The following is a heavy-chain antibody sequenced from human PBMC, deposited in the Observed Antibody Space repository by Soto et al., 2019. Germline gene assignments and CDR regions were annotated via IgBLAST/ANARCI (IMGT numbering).Heavy chain of an antibody. J-gene: IGHJ4*02. CDR2: IYYSGST. CDR1: GGSISSYY. Sequence: PSETLSLTCTVSGGSISSYYWSWIRQPPGKGLEWIGYIYYSGSTNYNPSLKSRVTISVDTSKNQFSLKLSSVTAADTAVYYCALTYCGGDCYVDYWGQGTLVTVSS. D-gene: IGHD2-21*01. V-gene: IGHV4-59*01. CDR3: ALTYCGGDCYVDY.